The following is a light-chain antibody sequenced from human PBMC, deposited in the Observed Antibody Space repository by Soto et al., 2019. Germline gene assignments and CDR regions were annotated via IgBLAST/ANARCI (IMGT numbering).Light chain of an antibody. Sequence: IVMTQSPATLSVSPGERANLSCRASQSVGTKLARYQQTPGQAPRLLIYGASNRATGVPARISGSVSGTEFTLTIASLQSEDFAVYYCQQYSSWLWTFGQGTKVEIK. CDR3: QQYSSWLWT. V-gene: IGKV3-15*01. CDR2: GAS. CDR1: QSVGTK. J-gene: IGKJ1*01.